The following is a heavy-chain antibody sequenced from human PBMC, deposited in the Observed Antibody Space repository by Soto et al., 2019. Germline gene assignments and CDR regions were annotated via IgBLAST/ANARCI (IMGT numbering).Heavy chain of an antibody. CDR2: ISAYNGNT. J-gene: IGHJ5*02. Sequence: SVKVSCKASGYTFTSYGISWVRQAPGQGLEWMGWISAYNGNTNYAQKLQGRVTMTTDTSTSTAYMELRSLRSDDTAVYYCARDPSIAAAGNWFDPWGQGTLVTVSS. V-gene: IGHV1-18*01. CDR3: ARDPSIAAAGNWFDP. D-gene: IGHD6-13*01. CDR1: GYTFTSYG.